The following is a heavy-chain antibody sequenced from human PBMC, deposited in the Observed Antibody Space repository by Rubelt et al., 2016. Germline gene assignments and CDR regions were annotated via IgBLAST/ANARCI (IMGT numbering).Heavy chain of an antibody. CDR2: INPNSGGT. D-gene: IGHD5-12*01. CDR1: GYTFTGYY. V-gene: IGHV1-2*02. CDR3: ARGNSGYDYGLDY. J-gene: IGHJ4*02. Sequence: QVQLVQSGAEVKKPGASVKVSCKASGYTFTGYYMHWVRQAPGQGLEWMGWINPNSGGTNLAQKLQGRVTMTRDTSVSTADMELSRLTSDDTAVYYCARGNSGYDYGLDYWGQGTLVTVSS.